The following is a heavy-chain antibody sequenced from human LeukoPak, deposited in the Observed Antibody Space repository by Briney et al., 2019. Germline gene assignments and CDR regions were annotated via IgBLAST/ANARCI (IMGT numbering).Heavy chain of an antibody. Sequence: GGSLRLSCTASGFTFDDYAMHWVRQAPGKGLEWVSGISWNSGNIDYAASVKGRFTISRDNANSSLYLQMNSLRVEDTALYYCVRISLSLYMDVWGKGTTVTISS. J-gene: IGHJ6*03. CDR3: VRISLSLYMDV. D-gene: IGHD2/OR15-2a*01. CDR1: GFTFDDYA. CDR2: ISWNSGNI. V-gene: IGHV3-9*01.